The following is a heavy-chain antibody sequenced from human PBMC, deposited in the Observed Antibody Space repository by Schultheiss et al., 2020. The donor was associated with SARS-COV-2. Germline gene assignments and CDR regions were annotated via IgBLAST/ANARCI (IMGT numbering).Heavy chain of an antibody. CDR2: ISGGGGST. CDR3: ARVVGYGNNAGEVGYAMDD. J-gene: IGHJ6*02. Sequence: GGSLRLSCAASGFTFSSYSMNWVRQAPGKGLEWVSGISGGGGSTYYTDSVKGRFTISRDNSNNTVHLQMNSLRGEDTAVYYCARVVGYGNNAGEVGYAMDDWGQGTTVTVSS. D-gene: IGHD1/OR15-1a*01. V-gene: IGHV3-23*01. CDR1: GFTFSSYS.